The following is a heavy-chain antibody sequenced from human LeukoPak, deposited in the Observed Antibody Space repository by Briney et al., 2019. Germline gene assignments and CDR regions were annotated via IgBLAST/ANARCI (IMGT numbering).Heavy chain of an antibody. CDR1: GFTFSRYA. CDR3: AKDHNMGVVGALFDY. V-gene: IGHV3-23*01. CDR2: IGGSGGTT. J-gene: IGHJ4*02. Sequence: GGSLRLSCAASGFTFSRYAMSWVRRAPGKGLEWVSSIGGSGGTTYYADSVQGRFTISRDNSKNTLYLQMNSLSAEDTAVYYCAKDHNMGVVGALFDYWGQGTLVTVSS. D-gene: IGHD1-26*01.